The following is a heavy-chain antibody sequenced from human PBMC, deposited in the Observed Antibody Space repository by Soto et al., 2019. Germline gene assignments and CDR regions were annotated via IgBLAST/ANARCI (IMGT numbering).Heavy chain of an antibody. D-gene: IGHD1-26*01. J-gene: IGHJ4*02. CDR1: GGSINNGGYS. CDR3: ARRGTYYFDS. Sequence: GLVKPSQTLNLTCAVSGGSINNGGYSWSWIRQPPGKGLEWTGDIYPSGRTSYNPSLKSRVTISVDRSENRFFLNVTSVTAADTAVYYCARRGTYYFDSWGQGTLVTVSS. CDR2: IYPSGRT. V-gene: IGHV4-30-2*01.